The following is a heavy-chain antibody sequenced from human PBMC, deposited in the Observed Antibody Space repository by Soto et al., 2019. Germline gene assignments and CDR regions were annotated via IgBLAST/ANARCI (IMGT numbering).Heavy chain of an antibody. Sequence: SEPLSLTCTVSGGSISSGGYDWSWIRQRPGKGLEWIGYIDYSGSTYYNPPLKTRVTIAVDTSKNQFYMKLSSVTAAHTAVYYCAREVSQCGGLSDLAYWGQGTLSPVSS. D-gene: IGHD2-21*01. CDR2: IDYSGST. CDR3: AREVSQCGGLSDLAY. V-gene: IGHV4-31*03. J-gene: IGHJ4*02. CDR1: GGSISSGGYD.